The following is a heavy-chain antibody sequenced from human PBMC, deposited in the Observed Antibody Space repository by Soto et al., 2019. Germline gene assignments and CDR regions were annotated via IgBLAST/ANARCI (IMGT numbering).Heavy chain of an antibody. Sequence: QVQLAQSGAEVRSPGSSVKVSCRASGGSFSDSAFSWLRQAPGQGLEWVGGIIPMFAATKYAQAFQGRVTITADASTRTVYLALSSLTSEDSAVYFCARGGIVAVPAALAYYDDYTHYRFDSWGQGTLVSVS. CDR3: ARGGIVAVPAALAYYDDYTHYRFDS. J-gene: IGHJ4*02. CDR2: IIPMFAAT. D-gene: IGHD3-22*01. CDR1: GGSFSDSA. V-gene: IGHV1-69*01.